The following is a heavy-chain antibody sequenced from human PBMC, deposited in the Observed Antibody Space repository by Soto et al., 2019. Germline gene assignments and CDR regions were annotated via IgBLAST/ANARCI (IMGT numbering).Heavy chain of an antibody. D-gene: IGHD6-6*01. J-gene: IGHJ6*02. CDR3: ATGVIAARPGKDYYYYYGMDV. Sequence: ASVKVSCKVSGYTLTELSMHWVRQAPGKGLEWMGGFDPEDGETIYAQKFQGRVTMTEDTSTDTAYMELSSLRSEDTAVYYCATGVIAARPGKDYYYYYGMDVWGQGNTVTVSS. CDR1: GYTLTELS. V-gene: IGHV1-24*01. CDR2: FDPEDGET.